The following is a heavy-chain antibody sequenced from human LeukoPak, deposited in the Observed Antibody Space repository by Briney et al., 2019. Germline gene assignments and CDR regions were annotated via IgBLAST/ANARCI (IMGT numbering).Heavy chain of an antibody. CDR3: ARGYDSGYDPPHIDY. D-gene: IGHD3-22*01. CDR2: ITKTSTSM. J-gene: IGHJ4*02. V-gene: IGHV3-48*02. Sequence: GGSLRLSCVASGFIFSNFRMDWVRQAPGKGLEWISYITKTSTSMYYADSVKGRFTISRDNGKNSLFLQMNSLRDADTAVYFCARGYDSGYDPPHIDYWGQGTLVTVSS. CDR1: GFIFSNFR.